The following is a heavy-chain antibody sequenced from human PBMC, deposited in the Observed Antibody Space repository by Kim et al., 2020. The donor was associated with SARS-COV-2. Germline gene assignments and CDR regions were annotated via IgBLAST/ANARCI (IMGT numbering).Heavy chain of an antibody. CDR1: GGSISSYY. D-gene: IGHD3-22*01. CDR3: ARGGGGGYYPGGGGWFDP. CDR2: IYYSGST. J-gene: IGHJ5*02. Sequence: SETLSLTCTVSGGSISSYYWSWIRQPPGKGLEWIGYIYYSGSTNYNPSLKSRVTISVDTSKNQFSLKLSSVTAADTAVYYCARGGGGGYYPGGGGWFDPWGQGTLVTVSS. V-gene: IGHV4-59*01.